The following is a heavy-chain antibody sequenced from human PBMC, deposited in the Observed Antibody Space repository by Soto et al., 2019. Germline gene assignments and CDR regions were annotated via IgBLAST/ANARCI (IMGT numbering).Heavy chain of an antibody. CDR1: GGTFNSYA. Sequence: SVKVSCKASGGTFNSYAISWVRQAPGEGLEWMGGIIPIFGTTNYAQKFQDRVTLTANKSTSTAYMELSSLRSEDTAVYYCARPTRNYYSLDSWGQGTLVTVSS. D-gene: IGHD2-21*02. CDR2: IIPIFGTT. J-gene: IGHJ4*02. V-gene: IGHV1-69*06. CDR3: ARPTRNYYSLDS.